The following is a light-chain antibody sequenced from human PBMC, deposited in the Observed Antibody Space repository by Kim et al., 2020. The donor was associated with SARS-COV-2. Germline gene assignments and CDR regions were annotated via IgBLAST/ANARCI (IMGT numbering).Light chain of an antibody. Sequence: PGERATLSSRASHNMNINLACYQQTPGQAPRLLIYDAAVRAAGIPDKFSGSGSGTDFTLTIGSLAPEDFAIYYCQQRGSWPPALTFGGGTKVDIK. CDR1: HNMNIN. CDR3: QQRGSWPPALT. V-gene: IGKV3-11*01. CDR2: DAA. J-gene: IGKJ4*01.